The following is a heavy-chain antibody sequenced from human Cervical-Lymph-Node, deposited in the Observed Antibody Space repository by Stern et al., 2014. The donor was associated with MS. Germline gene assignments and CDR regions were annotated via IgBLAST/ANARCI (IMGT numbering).Heavy chain of an antibody. J-gene: IGHJ4*02. D-gene: IGHD3-9*01. CDR2: INAYNGNT. Sequence: VQLVESGAEVKKPGASVKVSCKAYGYTFTSYGISWVRQAPGQGLEWMGWINAYNGNTNYAQKLQGRVTMTTDTSTSTAYMELRSLRSDDTAVYYCARDYDILTGRTSNFDYWGQGTLVTVSS. V-gene: IGHV1-18*04. CDR3: ARDYDILTGRTSNFDY. CDR1: GYTFTSYG.